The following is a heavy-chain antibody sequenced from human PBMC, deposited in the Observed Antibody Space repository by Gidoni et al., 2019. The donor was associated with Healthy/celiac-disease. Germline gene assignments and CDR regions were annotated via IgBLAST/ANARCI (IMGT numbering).Heavy chain of an antibody. CDR2: ISYDGSNK. Sequence: QEQLVESGGGVVQPGRSLRLPCAASGFTFSRYGMHWVRQAPGKGREWVAVISYDGSNKFYADSVKGRFTISRDNSKNTLYLQMNSLRAEDTAVYYCAKILAPLEWGAYYYGMDVWGQGTTVTVSS. D-gene: IGHD3-16*01. V-gene: IGHV3-30*18. CDR1: GFTFSRYG. J-gene: IGHJ6*02. CDR3: AKILAPLEWGAYYYGMDV.